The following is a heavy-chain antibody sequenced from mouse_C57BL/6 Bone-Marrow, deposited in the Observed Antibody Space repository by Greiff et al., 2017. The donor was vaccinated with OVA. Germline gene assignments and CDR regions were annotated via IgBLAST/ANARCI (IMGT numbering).Heavy chain of an antibody. CDR3: ARNYYSSSYDD. CDR2: INPYNGDT. J-gene: IGHJ2*01. Sequence: EVQLQQSGPELVKPGASVKLSCKASGYTFTDYYMNWVNQRPGKGLEWIGDINPYNGDTSYNQKFKGKATLTVDKSSSTAYMELNSLTSEDSAVYYCARNYYSSSYDDWGQGTTLTVSS. CDR1: GYTFTDYY. V-gene: IGHV1-19*01. D-gene: IGHD1-1*01.